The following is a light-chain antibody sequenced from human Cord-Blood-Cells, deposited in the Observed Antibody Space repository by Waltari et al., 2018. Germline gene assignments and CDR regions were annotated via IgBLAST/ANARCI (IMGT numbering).Light chain of an antibody. V-gene: IGLV3-25*03. CDR2: KDI. CDR1: ALPKQY. CDR3: QSADSSGTYWV. J-gene: IGLJ3*02. Sequence: SYELTQPPSVSVSPGQTARNPCSGDALPKQYAYWYQQKPGKAPVLVIYKDIERPSGIPGRFSCSSSGTTVTLTISGVQAEDEADYYCQSADSSGTYWVFGGGTKLTVL.